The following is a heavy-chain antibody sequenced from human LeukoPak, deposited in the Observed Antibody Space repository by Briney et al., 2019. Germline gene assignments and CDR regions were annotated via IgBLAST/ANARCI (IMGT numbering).Heavy chain of an antibody. Sequence: GESLKISCKGSGYSFTSYWIGWVRQMPGKGLEWMGIIYPGDSDTRYSPSFQGQVPISADKSISTAYLQWSSLKASDTAMYYCARHPYCSGGSCYSDYWGQGTLVTVSS. CDR3: ARHPYCSGGSCYSDY. D-gene: IGHD2-15*01. CDR1: GYSFTSYW. V-gene: IGHV5-51*01. CDR2: IYPGDSDT. J-gene: IGHJ4*02.